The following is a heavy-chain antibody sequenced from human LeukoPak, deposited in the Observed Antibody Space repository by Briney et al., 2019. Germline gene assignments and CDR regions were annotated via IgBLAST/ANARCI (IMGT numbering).Heavy chain of an antibody. CDR3: TREDHSNYNY. J-gene: IGHJ4*02. V-gene: IGHV3-7*01. CDR1: GFTFSSYA. Sequence: GGSLRLSCAASGFTFSSYAMSWVRQAPGKGLEWVASIKQDGGETFYVDSVKGRFTISRDNAKNSLYLQMNSLRAEDTAVYYCTREDHSNYNYWGQGTLVTVSS. D-gene: IGHD4-11*01. CDR2: IKQDGGET.